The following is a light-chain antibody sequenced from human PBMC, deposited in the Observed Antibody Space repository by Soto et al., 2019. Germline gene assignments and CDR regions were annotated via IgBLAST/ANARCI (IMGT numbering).Light chain of an antibody. CDR1: SSDIGGYKY. V-gene: IGLV2-14*01. CDR2: EVS. J-gene: IGLJ3*02. Sequence: QSALTQPASVSGSLGQSITISCTGTSSDIGGYKYVSWYQQHPGKAPKLIIFEVSNRPSGVSDRFSGSNSGNTASLTISGLQAEDEADYYCTSYSRYRVLVFGGGTPLTVL. CDR3: TSYSRYRVLV.